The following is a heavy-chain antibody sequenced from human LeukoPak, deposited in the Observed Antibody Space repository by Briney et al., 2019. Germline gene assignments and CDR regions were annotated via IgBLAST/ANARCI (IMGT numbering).Heavy chain of an antibody. CDR2: IWYDGSNK. V-gene: IGHV3-33*01. CDR3: ARVDTAMGSLDY. D-gene: IGHD5-18*01. J-gene: IGHJ4*02. CDR1: GFTFSRYA. Sequence: PGGSLRLSCAASGFTFSRYAMHWVRQAPGKGLEGVAIIWYDGSNKNYVDSVKGRFTISRDNGKNTLYLQMNGLRAEDTAVYYCARVDTAMGSLDYWGQGILVTVSS.